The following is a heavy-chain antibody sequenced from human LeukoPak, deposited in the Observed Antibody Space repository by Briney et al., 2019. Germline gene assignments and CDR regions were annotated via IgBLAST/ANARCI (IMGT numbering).Heavy chain of an antibody. Sequence: GGSLRLSCAASGFTFSSYSMNWVRQAPGKGLEWVSSISSSSYIYYADSVKGRFTISRDNAKNSLYLQMNSLRAEDTAVYYCARDLGSSTTMIVIWSEGGFDYWGRGTLVTVSS. D-gene: IGHD3-22*01. CDR2: ISSSSYI. CDR3: ARDLGSSTTMIVIWSEGGFDY. CDR1: GFTFSSYS. J-gene: IGHJ4*02. V-gene: IGHV3-21*01.